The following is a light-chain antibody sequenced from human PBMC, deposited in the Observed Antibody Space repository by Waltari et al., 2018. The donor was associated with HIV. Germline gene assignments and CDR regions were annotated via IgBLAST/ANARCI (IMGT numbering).Light chain of an antibody. CDR1: TSDIGYYNY. V-gene: IGLV2-14*01. Sequence: QFALTPPASVSGSPGQSITVSCTGTTSDIGYYNYVSWYQQHPGKAPKLIIYEVSNRPSGVSNRFSGSKSGNTASLTISGLQAEDEADYFCSSLTNSATLSVLFGGGTKLTVL. CDR2: EVS. CDR3: SSLTNSATLSVL. J-gene: IGLJ3*02.